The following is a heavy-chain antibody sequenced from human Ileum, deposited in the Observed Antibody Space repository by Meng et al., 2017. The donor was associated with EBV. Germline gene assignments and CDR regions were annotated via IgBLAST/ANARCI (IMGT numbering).Heavy chain of an antibody. J-gene: IGHJ5*02. V-gene: IGHV3-73*01. CDR2: IRNKANSYAT. CDR1: GFTFSGVT. D-gene: IGHD2-15*01. CDR3: TRNLGYCSGGSCA. Sequence: RRLVHLGGTLNISVAHSGFTFSGVTMNWVRQASGKGLEWVGRIRNKANSYATAYAASVKGRFTISRDDSKNTAYLQMNSLKTEDTAVYYCTRNLGYCSGGSCAWGQGTLVTVSS.